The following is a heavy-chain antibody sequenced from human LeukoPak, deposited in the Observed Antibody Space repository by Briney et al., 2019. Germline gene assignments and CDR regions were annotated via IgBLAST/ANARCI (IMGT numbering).Heavy chain of an antibody. D-gene: IGHD5-18*01. V-gene: IGHV3-7*01. Sequence: GSLRLSCAASGFTFSSYWMSWVRQAPGKGLEWVANIKKDGNEKYYVDSVKGRFTISRDNAKNSLYLQMNSLRAEDTAVYYCARQRGYSYGYAYYYYMDVWGKGTTVTISS. CDR2: IKKDGNEK. J-gene: IGHJ6*03. CDR3: ARQRGYSYGYAYYYYMDV. CDR1: GFTFSSYW.